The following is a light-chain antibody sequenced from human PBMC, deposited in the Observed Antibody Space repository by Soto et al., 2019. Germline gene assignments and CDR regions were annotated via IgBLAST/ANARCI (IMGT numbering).Light chain of an antibody. J-gene: IGKJ2*01. CDR3: QQYGSSPST. CDR1: QSLSTDY. CDR2: GAS. Sequence: DIVLTQSPGTLSLPPGERATLSCWASQSLSTDYLAWYQQKPGQPPRLLIYGASSRATGIPDRFSGSGSGTDFTLTISRLEPEDFAVYYCQQYGSSPSTFGQGTKLEIK. V-gene: IGKV3-20*01.